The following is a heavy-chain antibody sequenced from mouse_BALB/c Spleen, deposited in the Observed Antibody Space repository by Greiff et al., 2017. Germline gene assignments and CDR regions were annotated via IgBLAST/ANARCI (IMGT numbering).Heavy chain of an antibody. V-gene: IGHV5-6-5*01. J-gene: IGHJ3*01. CDR3: ARGGYFGPWFAY. Sequence: EVQLVESGGGLVKPGGSLKLSCAASGFTFSSYAMSWVRQTPEKRLEWVASISSGGSTYYPDSVKGRFTISRDNARNILYLQMSSLRSEDTAMYYCARGGYFGPWFAYWGQGTLVTVSA. D-gene: IGHD1-1*01. CDR1: GFTFSSYA. CDR2: ISSGGST.